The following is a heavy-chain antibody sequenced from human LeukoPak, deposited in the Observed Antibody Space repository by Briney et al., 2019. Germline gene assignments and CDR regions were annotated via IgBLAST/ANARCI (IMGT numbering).Heavy chain of an antibody. CDR1: GFTFSSYG. J-gene: IGHJ4*02. Sequence: TGGSLRLSCAASGFTFSSYGMHWVRQAPGKGLEWVAVIWYDGSNKYYADSVKGRFTISRDNSKNTLYLQMNSLRAEDTAVYYCARSRLRFPLGYWGQGTLSPSPQ. CDR3: ARSRLRFPLGY. D-gene: IGHD5-12*01. CDR2: IWYDGSNK. V-gene: IGHV3-33*01.